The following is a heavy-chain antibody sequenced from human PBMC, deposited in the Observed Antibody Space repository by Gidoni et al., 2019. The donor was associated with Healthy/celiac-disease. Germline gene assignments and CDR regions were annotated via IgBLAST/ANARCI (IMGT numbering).Heavy chain of an antibody. CDR1: GGSISSYY. D-gene: IGHD3-3*01. CDR3: ARGPGDFWSGIYYYYGMDV. Sequence: QVQLQESGPGLVKPSETLSLTCTVSGGSISSYYWSWIRQPPGKGLEWIVYIYYSGITNYNPSLKSRVTIAVDTSKNQFSLKLSSVTAADTAVYYCARGPGDFWSGIYYYYGMDVWGQGTTVTVSS. CDR2: IYYSGIT. V-gene: IGHV4-59*01. J-gene: IGHJ6*02.